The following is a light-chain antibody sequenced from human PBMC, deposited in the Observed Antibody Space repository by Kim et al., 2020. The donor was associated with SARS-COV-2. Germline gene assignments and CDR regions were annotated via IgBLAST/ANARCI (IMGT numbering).Light chain of an antibody. CDR2: GKN. CDR3: NSRDSSGNRV. J-gene: IGLJ3*02. V-gene: IGLV3-19*01. CDR1: SLRSYY. Sequence: SSELTQDPAVSVALGQTVRITCQGDSLRSYYASWYQQKPGQAPVLVIYGKNNRPSGIPDRFSGSSSGNTASLTITGDQAEDEADYYCNSRDSSGNRVFGGGTQLTVL.